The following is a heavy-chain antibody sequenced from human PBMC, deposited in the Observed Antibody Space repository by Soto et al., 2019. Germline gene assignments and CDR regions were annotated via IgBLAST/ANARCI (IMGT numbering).Heavy chain of an antibody. V-gene: IGHV3-23*01. CDR1: GFTFSSYA. J-gene: IGHJ4*02. CDR2: ISGSGGTT. D-gene: IGHD3-9*01. Sequence: EVQLLESGGGLVQPGGSLRLSCAASGFTFSSYAMSWVRQAPGKGLEWVSAISGSGGTTYYADSVKGRFTISRDNSKNTLYLQMNSLRAEDTAVYYCAKNYDILTGSPYFDYWGQGTLVTVSS. CDR3: AKNYDILTGSPYFDY.